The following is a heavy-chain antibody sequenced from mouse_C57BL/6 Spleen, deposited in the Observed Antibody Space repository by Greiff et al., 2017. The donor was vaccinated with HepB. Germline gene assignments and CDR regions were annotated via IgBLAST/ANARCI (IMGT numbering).Heavy chain of an antibody. D-gene: IGHD2-1*01. CDR3: ARNEDGNPYYYAMDY. J-gene: IGHJ4*01. CDR2: IWSGGST. Sequence: VKLKESGPGLVQPSQSLSITCTVSGFSLTSYGVHWVRQSPGKGLEWLGVIWSGGSTDYNAAFISRLSISKDNSKSQVFFKMNSLQADDTAIYYCARNEDGNPYYYAMDYWGQGTSVTVSS. CDR1: GFSLTSYG. V-gene: IGHV2-2*01.